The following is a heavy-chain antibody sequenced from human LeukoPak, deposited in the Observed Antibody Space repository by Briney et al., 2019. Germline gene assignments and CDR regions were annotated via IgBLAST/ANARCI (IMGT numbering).Heavy chain of an antibody. Sequence: ASGKVSCKAAGYTFTSYGISWVRQAPGQGLEWMGWISAYNGNTNYAQELQGRVTMTTDTSTSTAYMELRSLRSEDTAVYYCARDNSVGDIAWWFDPWGQGTLVTVSS. J-gene: IGHJ5*02. V-gene: IGHV1-18*01. CDR3: ARDNSVGDIAWWFDP. CDR1: GYTFTSYG. CDR2: ISAYNGNT. D-gene: IGHD3-16*02.